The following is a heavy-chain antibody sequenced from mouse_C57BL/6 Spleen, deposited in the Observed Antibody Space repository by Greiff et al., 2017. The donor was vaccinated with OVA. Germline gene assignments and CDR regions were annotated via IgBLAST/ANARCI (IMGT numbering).Heavy chain of an antibody. CDR2: IYPGDGDT. CDR3: AKPPLDSFSFAY. D-gene: IGHD3-2*01. Sequence: VKLVESGAELVKPGASVKISCKASGYAFSSYWMNWVKQRPGKGLEWIGQIYPGDGDTNYNGKFKGKATLTADKSSSTAYMQLSSLTSEDSAVYFCAKPPLDSFSFAYWGQGTLVTVSA. J-gene: IGHJ3*01. CDR1: GYAFSSYW. V-gene: IGHV1-80*01.